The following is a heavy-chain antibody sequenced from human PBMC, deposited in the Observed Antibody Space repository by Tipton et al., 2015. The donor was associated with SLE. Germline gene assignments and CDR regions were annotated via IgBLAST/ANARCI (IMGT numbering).Heavy chain of an antibody. CDR2: TYYRSKWYN. Sequence: GLVKPSQTLSLTCAISGDSVSSNSAAWNWIRQSPARGLEWLGRTYYRSKWYNDYAVSVKSRIRINPDTTKNQFSLKLSSVTAADTAVYYCARRGVSSGAFDYWGQGTLVTVSS. V-gene: IGHV6-1*01. CDR3: ARRGVSSGAFDY. CDR1: GDSVSSNSAA. J-gene: IGHJ4*02. D-gene: IGHD3-22*01.